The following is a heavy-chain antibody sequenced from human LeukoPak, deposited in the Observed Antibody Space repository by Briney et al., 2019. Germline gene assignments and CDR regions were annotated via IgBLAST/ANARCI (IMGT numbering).Heavy chain of an antibody. CDR2: IYTSGST. D-gene: IGHD5-12*01. Sequence: PSETLSLTCTVSGGSISSGSYYWSWIRQPAGKGLEWIGRIYTSGSTDYNPSLKSRVTISVDTSKNQFSLKLSSVTAADTAVYYCAREHKRGYSGYDAFDYWGQGTLVTVPS. J-gene: IGHJ4*02. CDR1: GGSISSGSYY. V-gene: IGHV4-61*02. CDR3: AREHKRGYSGYDAFDY.